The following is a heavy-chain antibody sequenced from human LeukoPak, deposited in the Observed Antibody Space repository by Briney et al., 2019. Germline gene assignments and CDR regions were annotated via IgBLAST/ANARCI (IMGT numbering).Heavy chain of an antibody. D-gene: IGHD3-10*01. CDR2: MNPNSGNT. J-gene: IGHJ3*02. CDR3: ARWVRGVIPSDAFDI. CDR1: GYTFTSYD. V-gene: IGHV1-8*01. Sequence: ASVKVSCKASGYTFTSYDINWVRQATEQGLEWMGWMNPNSGNTGYAQKFQGRVTMTRNTSISTAYMELSSLRSEDTAVYYCARWVRGVIPSDAFDIWGQGTMVTVSS.